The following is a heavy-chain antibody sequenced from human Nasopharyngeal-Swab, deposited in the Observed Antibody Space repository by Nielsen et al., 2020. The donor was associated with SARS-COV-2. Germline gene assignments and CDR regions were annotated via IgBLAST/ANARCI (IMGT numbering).Heavy chain of an antibody. D-gene: IGHD5-18*01. Sequence: SLNISCAASGFTFSDSYMTWVRQAPGKGLESVSYISGNSDVTNYADSVRGRFTISRDNAKNSLYLQMDSLRAEDTAVYYCSRDESRGYSYGPNDYWGQGTLVTVSS. CDR2: ISGNSDVT. J-gene: IGHJ4*02. V-gene: IGHV3-11*06. CDR3: SRDESRGYSYGPNDY. CDR1: GFTFSDSY.